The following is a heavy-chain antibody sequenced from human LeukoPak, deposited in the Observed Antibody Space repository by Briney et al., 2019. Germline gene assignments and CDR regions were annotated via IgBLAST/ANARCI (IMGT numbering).Heavy chain of an antibody. V-gene: IGHV1-18*01. CDR3: ARDLSSTANWEFDY. J-gene: IGHJ4*02. CDR1: GYDFINYG. Sequence: ASVKVSCKASGYDFINYGISWVRQAPGQGLEWMGWRSIYNGNTDYKLQGRVTMTTDTSTSTAYVELSRLTSDDTAIYYCARDLSSTANWEFDYWGQGTLVTVSS. CDR2: RSIYNGNT. D-gene: IGHD1-26*01.